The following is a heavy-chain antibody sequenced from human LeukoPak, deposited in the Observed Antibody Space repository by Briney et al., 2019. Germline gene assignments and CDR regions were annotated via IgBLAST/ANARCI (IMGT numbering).Heavy chain of an antibody. D-gene: IGHD5-24*01. J-gene: IGHJ4*02. CDR2: ISSDGSDK. V-gene: IGHV3-74*01. CDR1: GFIFTNYV. CDR3: VRDRDGYNY. Sequence: GGSLRLTCAASGFIFTNYVMHWVRQVPGKGLVWVSRISSDGSDKRYADSVKGRFTISRDNAKNTLYLQMSSLRAEDTAVYYCVRDRDGYNYWGQGTLVTVSS.